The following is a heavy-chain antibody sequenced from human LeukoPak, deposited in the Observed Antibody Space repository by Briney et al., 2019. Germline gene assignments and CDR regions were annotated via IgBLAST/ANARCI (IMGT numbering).Heavy chain of an antibody. CDR1: GGSFSDYF. V-gene: IGHV4-34*01. D-gene: IGHD3-3*01. Sequence: SETLSLTCAVYGGSFSDYFWSWIRQPPGKGLEWIGEINHRGNTKYNPSLKSRVTISRDTSKNQFSLNLSSVTAADTAVYYCARITDRTIFGEIMHGFDIWGQGTPVTVSS. J-gene: IGHJ3*02. CDR2: INHRGNT. CDR3: ARITDRTIFGEIMHGFDI.